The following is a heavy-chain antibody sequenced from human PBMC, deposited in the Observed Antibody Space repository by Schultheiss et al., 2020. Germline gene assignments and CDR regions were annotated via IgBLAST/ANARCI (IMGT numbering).Heavy chain of an antibody. CDR3: ARAVPAAMPYYYYYGMDV. V-gene: IGHV4-59*01. CDR2: IYYSGST. CDR1: GGSISSYY. Sequence: SETLSLTCTVSGGSISSYYWSWIRQPPGKGLEWLGYIYYSGSTNYNPSLKSRVTISVDTSKNQFSLKLNSVTAADTAVYYCARAVPAAMPYYYYYGMDVWGQGTTVTVSS. J-gene: IGHJ6*02. D-gene: IGHD2-2*01.